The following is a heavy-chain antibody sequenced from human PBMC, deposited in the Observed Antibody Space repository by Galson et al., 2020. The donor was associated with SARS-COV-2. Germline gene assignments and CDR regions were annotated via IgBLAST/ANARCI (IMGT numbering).Heavy chain of an antibody. V-gene: IGHV3-30*04. J-gene: IGHJ1*01. CDR2: ISSYGSDE. D-gene: IGHD2-21*01. Sequence: TGGSLRLSCAASKFTFSDYAMHWVRQAPGEGLEWVALISSYGSDEYYADSVKGRFTISRDNYKRTVYLQMDSLRAEDTAVYYCASSDCGDRGCYTRYFQHWGQGTLVTVSS. CDR3: ASSDCGDRGCYTRYFQH. CDR1: KFTFSDYA.